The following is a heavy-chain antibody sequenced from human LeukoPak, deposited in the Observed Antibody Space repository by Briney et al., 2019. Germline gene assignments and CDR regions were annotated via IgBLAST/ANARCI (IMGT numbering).Heavy chain of an antibody. CDR1: GGSISSSSYY. CDR2: IYYSGST. J-gene: IGHJ4*02. D-gene: IGHD3-22*01. CDR3: ARRGWLHSTVDY. Sequence: SETLSLTCTVSGGSISSSSYYWGWIRQPPGKVLEWIGSIYYSGSTYYNPSLKSRVAISVDTSKNQFSLKLSSVTAADTAVYYCARRGWLHSTVDYWGQGTLVTVSS. V-gene: IGHV4-39*01.